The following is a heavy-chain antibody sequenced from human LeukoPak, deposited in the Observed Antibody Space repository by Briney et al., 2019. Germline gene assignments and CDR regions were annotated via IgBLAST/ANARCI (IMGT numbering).Heavy chain of an antibody. CDR1: GFTFSSYE. Sequence: GGSLRLSCAASGFTFSSYEMNWVRQAPGKELEWVSYISSSGSTIYYADSVKGRFTISRDNAKNSLYLQMNSLRAEDIAVYYCAREGGLGSGSYYNVFDYWGQGTLVTVSS. D-gene: IGHD3-10*01. V-gene: IGHV3-48*03. J-gene: IGHJ4*02. CDR2: ISSSGSTI. CDR3: AREGGLGSGSYYNVFDY.